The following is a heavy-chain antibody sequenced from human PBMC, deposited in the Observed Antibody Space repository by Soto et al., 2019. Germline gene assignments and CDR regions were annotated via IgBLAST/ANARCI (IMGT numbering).Heavy chain of an antibody. J-gene: IGHJ4*02. CDR3: ARVWFSSGVDY. CDR1: GGSIRCYY. V-gene: IGHV4-31*03. Sequence: SETLSLTCTVSGGSIRCYYWSWIRQHPGKGLEWIGYIYYSGSTYYNPSLKSRVTISVDTSKNQFSLKLNSVTAADTAVYYCARVWFSSGVDYWGQGTLVTVSS. D-gene: IGHD3-22*01. CDR2: IYYSGST.